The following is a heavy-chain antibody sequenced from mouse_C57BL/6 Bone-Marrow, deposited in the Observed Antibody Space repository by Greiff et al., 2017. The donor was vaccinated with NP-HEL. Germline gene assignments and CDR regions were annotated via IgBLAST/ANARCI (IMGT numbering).Heavy chain of an antibody. CDR2: ISNGGGST. J-gene: IGHJ3*01. CDR1: GFTFSDYY. CDR3: ARGAGLAY. V-gene: IGHV5-12*01. Sequence: DVMLVESGGGLVQPGGSLKLSCAASGFTFSDYYMYWVRQTPEKRLEWVAYISNGGGSTYYPDTVKGRFTISRDNAKNTLYLQMSRLKSEDTAMYYCARGAGLAYWGQGTLVTVSA.